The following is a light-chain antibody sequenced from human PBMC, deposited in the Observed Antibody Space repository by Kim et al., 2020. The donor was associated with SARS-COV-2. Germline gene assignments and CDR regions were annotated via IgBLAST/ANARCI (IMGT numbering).Light chain of an antibody. CDR1: QTISSN. V-gene: IGKV3-15*01. J-gene: IGKJ4*01. Sequence: VSPGESATLSCRASQTISSNLAWYQQKPGQAPRLLIYAASTRATDIPATFSGSGSGTEFTLTISSLQSEDFAVYYCQQYLNWPLTFGGGTKVDIK. CDR2: AAS. CDR3: QQYLNWPLT.